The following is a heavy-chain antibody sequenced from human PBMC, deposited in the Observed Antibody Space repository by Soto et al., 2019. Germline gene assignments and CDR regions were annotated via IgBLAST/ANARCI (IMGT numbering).Heavy chain of an antibody. J-gene: IGHJ6*02. CDR1: GFTFSSYE. D-gene: IGHD3-3*01. V-gene: IGHV3-48*03. CDR3: ATRTKYYDFWSGYLGYYYGMDV. Sequence: LRLSCAASGFTFSSYEMNWVRQAPGKGLEWVSYISSSGSTIYYADSVKGRFTISRDNAKNSLYLQMNSLRAEDTAVYYCATRTKYYDFWSGYLGYYYGMDVWGQGTTVTVSS. CDR2: ISSSGSTI.